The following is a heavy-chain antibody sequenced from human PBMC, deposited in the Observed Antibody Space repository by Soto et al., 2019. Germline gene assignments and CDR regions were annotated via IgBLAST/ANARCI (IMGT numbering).Heavy chain of an antibody. CDR2: VIPIFGTE. J-gene: IGHJ6*02. V-gene: IGHV1-69*01. CDR1: GGTFSSHS. CDR3: STSVYCSTTRCYYYYGLDV. D-gene: IGHD2-2*01. Sequence: QVQLVQSGAEVKKPGSSVKVSCKVSGGTFSSHSINWVLQAPGQGPEWMGGVIPIFGTENYAQKFQGRVTINADESTTTAYMELSSLTSEDTALYYCSTSVYCSTTRCYYYYGLDVWGQGTTVIVSS.